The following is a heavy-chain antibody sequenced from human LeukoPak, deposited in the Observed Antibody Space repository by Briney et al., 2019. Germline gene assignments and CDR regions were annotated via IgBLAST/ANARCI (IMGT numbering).Heavy chain of an antibody. J-gene: IGHJ4*02. CDR1: GGSMGNYY. Sequence: SETLSLTCTVSGGSMGNYYWNWIRQAAGKGLEWIGRIYTSGSTNYNPSLKSRVSMSVDTSRNQFPLNLSSVTAADTAVYYCAREWSGYYYFDYWGQGAPVTVSS. CDR3: AREWSGYYYFDY. D-gene: IGHD3-3*01. V-gene: IGHV4-4*07. CDR2: IYTSGST.